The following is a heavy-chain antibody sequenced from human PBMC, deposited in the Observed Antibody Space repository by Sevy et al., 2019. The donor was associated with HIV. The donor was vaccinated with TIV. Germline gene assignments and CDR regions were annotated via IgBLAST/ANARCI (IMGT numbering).Heavy chain of an antibody. CDR1: QFALSDYA. CDR2: IGGSGGST. CDR3: AKARMAARSLNPRLLNFDS. J-gene: IGHJ5*01. V-gene: IGHV3-23*01. D-gene: IGHD6-6*01. Sequence: GGSLRLSCAASQFALSDYAMTWVRQAPGKGLEWVASIGGSGGSTYYAESVRGRFTISRDNDKHVVYLQMDTLRVADTALYFCAKARMAARSLNPRLLNFDSWGQGTLVTVSS.